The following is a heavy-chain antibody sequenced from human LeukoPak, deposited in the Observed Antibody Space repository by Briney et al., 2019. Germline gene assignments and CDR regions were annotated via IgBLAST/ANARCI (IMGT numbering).Heavy chain of an antibody. Sequence: PSETLSLTCTVSGGSISSYYWSWNRQSPGKGLEWVGYIYASGTTNYNPSLKSRVTMSVDTSKNQFSLKLSSVTAADTAVYYCARHSSVVRGWFDPWGQGTLVTVSS. CDR2: IYASGTT. CDR1: GGSISSYY. V-gene: IGHV4-4*09. J-gene: IGHJ5*02. CDR3: ARHSSVVRGWFDP. D-gene: IGHD2-15*01.